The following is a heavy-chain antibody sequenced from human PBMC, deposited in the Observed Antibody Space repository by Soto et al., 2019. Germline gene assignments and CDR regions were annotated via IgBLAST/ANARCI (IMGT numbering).Heavy chain of an antibody. D-gene: IGHD3-16*01. CDR2: IIPFFGTA. Sequence: ASVKVSCTASGGTFSTFGISWVRQAPGQGLEWMGGIIPFFGTARYSQKFEDRITITADESTNIVYMDLRSLTSEDTAIYYCAKAAPMDAGDKYYYDFWGQGALVTFSS. CDR1: GGTFSTFG. V-gene: IGHV1-69*13. CDR3: AKAAPMDAGDKYYYDF. J-gene: IGHJ4*02.